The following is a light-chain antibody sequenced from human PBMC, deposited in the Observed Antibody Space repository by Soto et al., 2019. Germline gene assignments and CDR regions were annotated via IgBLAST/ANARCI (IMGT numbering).Light chain of an antibody. V-gene: IGKV3-15*01. CDR2: GAS. CDR1: QGVSRK. J-gene: IGKJ4*01. Sequence: EIVMTQSPATLSVDPRERVNFXCRASQGVSRKLAWYQHKPGQAPRLLISGASTGATGIPARFSGSGSGTEFTLTISSLQSEDCAIYYCQQDHTWPITFGGGTKVDIK. CDR3: QQDHTWPIT.